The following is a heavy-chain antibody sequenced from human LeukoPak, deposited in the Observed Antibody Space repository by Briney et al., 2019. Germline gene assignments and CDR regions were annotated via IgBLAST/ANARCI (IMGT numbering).Heavy chain of an antibody. CDR3: VLGGYYVARAPSYYYGMDV. V-gene: IGHV1-69*13. J-gene: IGHJ6*02. CDR2: IIPIFGTA. Sequence: GASVKVSCKASGGTFNSYAISWVRQAPGQGLEWMGGIIPIFGTANYAQKFQGRVTITADESTSTAYMELSSLRSEDTAVYYCVLGGYYVARAPSYYYGMDVWGQGTTVTVSS. D-gene: IGHD3-3*01. CDR1: GGTFNSYA.